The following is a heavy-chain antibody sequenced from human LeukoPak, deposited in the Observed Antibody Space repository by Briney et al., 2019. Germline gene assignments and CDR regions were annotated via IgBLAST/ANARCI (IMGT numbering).Heavy chain of an antibody. Sequence: ASVKVSCKASGDNFRSFAMTWVRRAPGQGLEWMGVTNPSIATVYYAQKFQGRVTISADESTRTVYMEIHSLRSEDTASYYCAKGVVGAPGAYDLWGQGTMVTVSS. CDR1: GDNFRSFA. J-gene: IGHJ3*01. CDR2: TNPSIATV. CDR3: AKGVVGAPGAYDL. D-gene: IGHD1-26*01. V-gene: IGHV1-69*13.